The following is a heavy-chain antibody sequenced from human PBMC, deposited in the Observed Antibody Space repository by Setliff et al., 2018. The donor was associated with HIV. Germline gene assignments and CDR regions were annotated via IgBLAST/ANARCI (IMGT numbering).Heavy chain of an antibody. CDR2: IYYSGST. Sequence: SETLSLTCTVSGGSISSSSYYWGWIRQPPGKGLEWIGSIYYSGSTYYNPSLKSRVTISVDTSKNKFSLKLCSVTAADTAVYYCARGAYCGGDCYTIVHDAFDIWGQETMVTVSS. CDR3: ARGAYCGGDCYTIVHDAFDI. J-gene: IGHJ3*02. D-gene: IGHD2-21*02. V-gene: IGHV4-39*01. CDR1: GGSISSSSYY.